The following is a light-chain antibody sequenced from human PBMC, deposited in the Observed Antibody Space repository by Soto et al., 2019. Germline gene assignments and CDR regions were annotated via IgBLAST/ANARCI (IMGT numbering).Light chain of an antibody. CDR1: SSDVGGYNY. Sequence: QSALTQPRSVSGSPGQSVTISCTGTSSDVGGYNYVSWYQQHPGKAPKLMIYDVSMRPSGVPDRFSGSKSGNTASLTISGLQAEDEAHYYCCSYAGSYTYVFGTGTKVTVL. CDR3: CSYAGSYTYV. CDR2: DVS. J-gene: IGLJ1*01. V-gene: IGLV2-11*01.